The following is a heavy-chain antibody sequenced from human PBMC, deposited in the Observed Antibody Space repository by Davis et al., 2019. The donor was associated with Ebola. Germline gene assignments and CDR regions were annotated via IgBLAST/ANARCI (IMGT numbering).Heavy chain of an antibody. J-gene: IGHJ4*02. D-gene: IGHD2-8*01. Sequence: SGPTLVKPTQTLTLTCTFPVFSLRTSGMGVGWIRQPPRKALECLGLIFSDDDRRYSPSLKSRLTITKDTSKNQVVLTMTNMDPADTATYYCTRLAYTNGWFYFDSWGQGSLVTVSS. CDR2: IFSDDDR. V-gene: IGHV2-5*02. CDR3: TRLAYTNGWFYFDS. CDR1: VFSLRTSGMG.